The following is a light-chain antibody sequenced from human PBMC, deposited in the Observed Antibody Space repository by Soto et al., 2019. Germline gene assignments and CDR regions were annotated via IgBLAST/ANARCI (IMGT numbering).Light chain of an antibody. CDR3: CSYVSSKTYI. V-gene: IGLV2-14*03. J-gene: IGLJ1*01. CDR2: EVT. CDR1: RLDVGGYNY. Sequence: QSVLTQPASVSGSPGQSITISCTGTRLDVGGYNYVSWYQQQPGKAPKLIIYEVTNRPSGVSDRFSGSKSDNTASLTISGLQTEDEADYYCCSYVSSKTYIFGTGTKVTVL.